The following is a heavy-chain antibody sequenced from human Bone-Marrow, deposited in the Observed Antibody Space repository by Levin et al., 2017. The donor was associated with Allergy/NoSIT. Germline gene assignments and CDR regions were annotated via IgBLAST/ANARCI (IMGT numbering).Heavy chain of an antibody. D-gene: IGHD1-26*01. CDR1: GYSIRSAYY. CDR3: VRDGGYQLLPLLSYFDY. CDR2: VFHTGTT. J-gene: IGHJ4*02. Sequence: SQTLSLTCSVSGYSIRSAYYWGWIRQTPGKGLEWIGSVFHTGTTSYNPSLQSRVTMSRDTSKNHFSLQLRSVTAADTAIYYCVRDGGYQLLPLLSYFDYWGQGVLVTVSS. V-gene: IGHV4-38-2*02.